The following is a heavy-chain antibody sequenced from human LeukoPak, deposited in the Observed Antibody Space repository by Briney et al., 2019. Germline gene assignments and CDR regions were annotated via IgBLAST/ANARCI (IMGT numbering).Heavy chain of an antibody. CDR2: ISANNGNT. V-gene: IGHV1-18*01. J-gene: IGHJ5*02. CDR3: ARVGVVVPAAWFDP. D-gene: IGHD2-2*01. Sequence: ASVKVSCKASGYNFGTFGISWVRQAPGQGLEWMGWISANNGNTNYAQNLQGRVTMTTDTSTSTAYMELRSLGSDDTAVYYCARVGVVVPAAWFDPWGQGTLVTVSP. CDR1: GYNFGTFG.